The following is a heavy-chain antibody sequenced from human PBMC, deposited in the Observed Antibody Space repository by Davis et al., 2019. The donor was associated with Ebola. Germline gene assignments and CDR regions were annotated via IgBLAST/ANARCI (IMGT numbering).Heavy chain of an antibody. CDR3: TYTYSSGEDV. CDR2: IRSKANSYAT. Sequence: PGGSLRLSCAAPGFTFSGSAMHWVRQASGKGLEWVGRIRSKANSYATAYAASVKGRFTISRDDSKNTAYLQMNSLKTEDTAVYYCTYTYSSGEDVWGQGTTVTVSS. D-gene: IGHD6-25*01. J-gene: IGHJ6*02. CDR1: GFTFSGSA. V-gene: IGHV3-73*01.